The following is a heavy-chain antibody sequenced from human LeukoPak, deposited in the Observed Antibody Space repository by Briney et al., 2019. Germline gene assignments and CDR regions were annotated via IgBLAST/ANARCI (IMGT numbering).Heavy chain of an antibody. CDR3: ASYYFDSSGYYFPFDI. J-gene: IGHJ3*02. CDR1: GGSISISSYY. Sequence: SETLSLTCTVSGGSISISSYYWGWIRQPPGKGLEWIGSIYYSGSTYYNPSLKSRITISVDTSNNQFSLKLASVTAADTAVYYCASYYFDSSGYYFPFDIWGQGTMVTVSS. V-gene: IGHV4-39*01. D-gene: IGHD3-22*01. CDR2: IYYSGST.